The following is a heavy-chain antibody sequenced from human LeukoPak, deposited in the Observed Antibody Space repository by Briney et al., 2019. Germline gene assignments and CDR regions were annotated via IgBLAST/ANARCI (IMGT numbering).Heavy chain of an antibody. V-gene: IGHV4-59*02. CDR2: MYYSGSA. D-gene: IGHD3-22*01. CDR3: ARELFDSSGYSLFDY. CDR1: GGSVSSNY. Sequence: SETLSLTCTVSGGSVSSNYWIWIRQPPGKGLEWIGHMYYSGSANSNPSLEGRVSISVDTSKNQFSLNLSSVTSADTAVYFCARELFDSSGYSLFDYWGQGTLVTVSS. J-gene: IGHJ4*02.